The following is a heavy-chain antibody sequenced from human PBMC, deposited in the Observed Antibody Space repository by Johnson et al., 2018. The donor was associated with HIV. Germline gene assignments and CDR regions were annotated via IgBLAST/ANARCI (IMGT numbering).Heavy chain of an antibody. CDR1: GFTVSSNY. CDR3: ARGGAGGNSEGAFDI. J-gene: IGHJ3*02. D-gene: IGHD4-23*01. Sequence: EVQLLESGGGLIQPGGSLRLSCAASGFTVSSNYMSWVRQAPGKGLEWVSVIYSGGSTYYADSVKGRFTISRDNSKNTLYLQMNSLRAEDTAVYYCARGGAGGNSEGAFDIWGRGTVVTVFS. CDR2: IYSGGST. V-gene: IGHV3-53*01.